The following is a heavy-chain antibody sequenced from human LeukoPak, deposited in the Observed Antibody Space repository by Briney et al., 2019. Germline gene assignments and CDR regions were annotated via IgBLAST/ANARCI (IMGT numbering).Heavy chain of an antibody. CDR3: ARDAVDTANAV. D-gene: IGHD5-18*01. V-gene: IGHV3-74*01. J-gene: IGHJ6*02. CDR1: GFTFTTYW. Sequence: GESLRLSCAASGFTFTTYWMHWVRQAPGKGLVWVSHINSDGSITSYADSVKGRFTISRDNAKNTLYLQMNSLRAEDTAAYYCARDAVDTANAVWGQGTTVTVSS. CDR2: INSDGSIT.